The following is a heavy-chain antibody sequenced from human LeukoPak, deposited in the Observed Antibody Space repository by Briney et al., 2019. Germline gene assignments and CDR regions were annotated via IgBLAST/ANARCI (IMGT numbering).Heavy chain of an antibody. Sequence: ASVKVSCKASGYTFTGYYMHWVRQAPGPGLEWMGWMNPNSGGTNYAQKFQGRVTMTRDTSISTAYMELSRLRSDDTAVYYCARVVVPAATKVVTERAYEFDYWGQGTLVTVSS. D-gene: IGHD2-2*01. V-gene: IGHV1-2*02. CDR3: ARVVVPAATKVVTERAYEFDY. J-gene: IGHJ4*02. CDR2: MNPNSGGT. CDR1: GYTFTGYY.